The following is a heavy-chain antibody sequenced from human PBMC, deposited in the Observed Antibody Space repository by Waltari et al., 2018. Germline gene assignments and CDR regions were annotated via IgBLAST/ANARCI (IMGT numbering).Heavy chain of an antibody. Sequence: QLQLQESGPGLVKPSETLSLTCTVSGGSISSSSYYWGWIRHPPGKGLEWIGSIYYSGSTYYNPSLKSRVTISVDTSKNQFSLKLSSVTAADTAVYYCARALYCSGGSCYPIFDYWGQGTLVTVSS. CDR3: ARALYCSGGSCYPIFDY. J-gene: IGHJ4*02. D-gene: IGHD2-15*01. CDR1: GGSISSSSYY. V-gene: IGHV4-39*07. CDR2: IYYSGST.